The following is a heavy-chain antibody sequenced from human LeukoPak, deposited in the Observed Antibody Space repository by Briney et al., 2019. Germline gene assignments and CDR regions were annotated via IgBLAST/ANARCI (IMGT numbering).Heavy chain of an antibody. CDR2: IKPDGSEK. D-gene: IGHD2-2*01. CDR1: GFTFSSHH. CDR3: ARMSSYCDY. J-gene: IGHJ4*02. V-gene: IGHV3-7*01. Sequence: PGGSLRLSCVASGFTFSSHHMNWVRQTPGKGLESVATIKPDGSEKYYVDSVKGRFTISRDNAKSSLYLQMNSLRAEDTGVYFCARMSSYCDYWGQGTLVTLSS.